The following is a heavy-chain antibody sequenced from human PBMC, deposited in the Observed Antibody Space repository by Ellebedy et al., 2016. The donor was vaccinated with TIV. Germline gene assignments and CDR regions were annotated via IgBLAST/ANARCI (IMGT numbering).Heavy chain of an antibody. CDR2: INPNSGGT. CDR3: ARAGDSYGSQIGGFDP. Sequence: AASVKVSCKASGYTFTGYYMHWVRQAPGQGLEWMGWINPNSGGTNYAQKFQGRVTMTRDTSISTAYMELSRLRSDDTAVYYCARAGDSYGSQIGGFDPWGQGTLVTVSS. V-gene: IGHV1-2*02. J-gene: IGHJ5*02. D-gene: IGHD5-18*01. CDR1: GYTFTGYY.